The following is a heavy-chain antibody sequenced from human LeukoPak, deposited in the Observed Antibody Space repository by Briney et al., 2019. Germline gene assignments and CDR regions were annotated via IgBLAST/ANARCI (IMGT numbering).Heavy chain of an antibody. CDR1: GYTFTSYG. CDR3: ARASASYYYDSSGLDY. Sequence: ASVKVSCKASGYTFTSYGISWVRQSPGQGLEWMGWISAYNGNTNYAQKLQGRSTSTTYTSTITTYMALRSLRADDTAVYYCARASASYYYDSSGLDYWGQGTLVTVSS. D-gene: IGHD3-22*01. V-gene: IGHV1-18*01. J-gene: IGHJ4*02. CDR2: ISAYNGNT.